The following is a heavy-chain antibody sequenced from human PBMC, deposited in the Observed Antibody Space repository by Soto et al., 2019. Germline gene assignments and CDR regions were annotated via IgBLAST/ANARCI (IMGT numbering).Heavy chain of an antibody. J-gene: IGHJ6*03. CDR3: ARDATQMVYATPNYYYYYMDV. CDR1: GYTFTSYA. Sequence: QVQLVQSGAEVKKPGASVKVSCKASGYTFTSYAMHWVRKAPEQRLEWMGWINAGNGNTKYSQKFQGRVTITRDTSASTAYMELSSLRSEDTAVYYCARDATQMVYATPNYYYYYMDVWGKGTTVTVSS. V-gene: IGHV1-3*01. CDR2: INAGNGNT. D-gene: IGHD2-8*01.